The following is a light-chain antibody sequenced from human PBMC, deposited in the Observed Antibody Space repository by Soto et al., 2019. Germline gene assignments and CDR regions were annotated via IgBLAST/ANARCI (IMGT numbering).Light chain of an antibody. Sequence: DIQMTQSPSSVSASVGDRVIITCRASQDISRWLAWYQQKPGSAPQLLIYATSNLQSGVPSRFSGSGSGTDFTLTISNLHPEDFATYYCQQANTFPHTLGEGTRVEIK. CDR3: QQANTFPHT. CDR1: QDISRW. CDR2: ATS. V-gene: IGKV1-12*01. J-gene: IGKJ1*01.